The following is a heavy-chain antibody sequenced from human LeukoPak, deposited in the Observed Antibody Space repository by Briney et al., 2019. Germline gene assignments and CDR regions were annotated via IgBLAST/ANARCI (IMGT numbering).Heavy chain of an antibody. CDR1: GFTFSNFP. J-gene: IGHJ4*02. CDR2: ISTDGGST. D-gene: IGHD3-22*01. CDR3: VKAILFGSVSYYAD. Sequence: GGSLRLSCSASGFTFSNFPMHWVRQAPGKGLEYVSTISTDGGSTYYADSVKGRFTISRDNSKNTLSLQMGSLRVEDTAVYYCVKAILFGSVSYYADWGQGTLVTVSS. V-gene: IGHV3-64D*09.